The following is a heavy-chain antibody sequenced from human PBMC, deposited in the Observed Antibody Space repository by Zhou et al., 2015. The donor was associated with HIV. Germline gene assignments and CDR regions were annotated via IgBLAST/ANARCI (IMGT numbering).Heavy chain of an antibody. V-gene: IGHV1-69*04. D-gene: IGHD4-23*01. CDR2: IIPILGIA. Sequence: QVQLVHSGAEVKKPGSSVKVSCKASGGTFSSYTISWVRQAPGQGLEWMGRIIPILGIANYAQKFQGRVTITADKSTSTAYMELSSLRSEDTAVYYCARDQGNRLGYYYGMDVWGQGTTVTVSS. CDR3: ARDQGNRLGYYYGMDV. J-gene: IGHJ6*02. CDR1: GGTFSSYT.